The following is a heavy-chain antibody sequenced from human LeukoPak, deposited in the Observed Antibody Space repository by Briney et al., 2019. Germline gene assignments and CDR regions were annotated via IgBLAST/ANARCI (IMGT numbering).Heavy chain of an antibody. Sequence: PGGSLRLSCAASGFTFSSYGMHWVRQAPGKGLEXXXXXSYDGSNKYYADSVKGRFTISRDNSKNTLYLQMNSLRAEDTAVYYCAKDPSYGSGSYYTSSDYWGQGTLVTVSS. CDR3: AKDPSYGSGSYYTSSDY. J-gene: IGHJ4*02. CDR1: GFTFSSYG. CDR2: XSYDGSNK. V-gene: IGHV3-30*18. D-gene: IGHD3-10*01.